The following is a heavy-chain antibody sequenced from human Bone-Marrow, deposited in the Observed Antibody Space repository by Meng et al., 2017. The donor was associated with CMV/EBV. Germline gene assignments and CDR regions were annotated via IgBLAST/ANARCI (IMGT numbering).Heavy chain of an antibody. CDR2: INSDGSST. Sequence: GGSLRLSCAASGFTFSNYWMHWVRQAPGKGLVWVSHINSDGSSTSYADSVKGRFTISRDNTRNTLFLQMNSLRAEDTAVYYCARDIRDFDGLLDYWGQGTLVTASS. D-gene: IGHD3-9*01. CDR3: ARDIRDFDGLLDY. V-gene: IGHV3-74*01. J-gene: IGHJ4*02. CDR1: GFTFSNYW.